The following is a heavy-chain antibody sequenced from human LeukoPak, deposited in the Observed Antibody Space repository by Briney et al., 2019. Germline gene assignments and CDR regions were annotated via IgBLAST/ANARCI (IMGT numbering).Heavy chain of an antibody. CDR3: AGRGKAMLNN. V-gene: IGHV4-59*01. CDR1: GVSMSSYY. Sequence: SETLSLTCSVSGVSMSSYYWSWIRQPPGKGLGWIGYIHDSGSTDYNPSLKSRVTISVDTSKSQVSLKLSSVTAADTAIYYCAGRGKAMLNNWGQGTLVAVSS. D-gene: IGHD3-16*01. CDR2: IHDSGST. J-gene: IGHJ4*02.